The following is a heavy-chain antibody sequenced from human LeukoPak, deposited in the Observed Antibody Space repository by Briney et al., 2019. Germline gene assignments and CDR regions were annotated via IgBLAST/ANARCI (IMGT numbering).Heavy chain of an antibody. J-gene: IGHJ4*02. V-gene: IGHV2-70*11. D-gene: IGHD6-19*01. CDR1: GFSPSTSGMC. CDR2: IDWDDDK. CDR3: AQIRGSGWYIDY. Sequence: SGPALVKPTQTLTLTCTFSGFSPSTSGMCVSWIRQPPGKALEWLARIDWDDDKYYSTSLKTRLTISKDTSKNQVVLTMTNMDPVDTATYYCAQIRGSGWYIDYWGQGTLVTVSS.